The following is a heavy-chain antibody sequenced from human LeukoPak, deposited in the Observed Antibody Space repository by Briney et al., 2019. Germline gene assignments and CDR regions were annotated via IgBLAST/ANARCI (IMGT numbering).Heavy chain of an antibody. Sequence: SETLSLTCSVSGFSISSYYGSWIRQPPEKGLELIGYIYYTGSTYYHPSIKSRVTISVDTSKNQFSMRLSSVTAADTDVYYCARGWSTASSGTEIWGQGILVTVSS. CDR3: ARGWSTASSGTEI. D-gene: IGHD6-13*01. J-gene: IGHJ4*02. CDR2: IYYTGST. V-gene: IGHV4-59*01. CDR1: GFSISSYY.